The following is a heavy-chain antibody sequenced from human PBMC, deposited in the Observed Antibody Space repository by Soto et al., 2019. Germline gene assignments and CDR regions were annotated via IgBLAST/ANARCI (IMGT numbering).Heavy chain of an antibody. CDR3: AKNSHYDFWSGLDY. D-gene: IGHD3-3*01. J-gene: IGHJ4*02. V-gene: IGHV3-23*01. CDR1: GFTFSSYA. Sequence: EVQLLESGGGLVQPGGSLRLSCAASGFTFSSYAMSWVGQAPGKGLEWVSAISGSGGSTYYADSVKGRFTISRDNSKNTLYLQMNSLRAEDTAVYYCAKNSHYDFWSGLDYWGQGTLVTVSS. CDR2: ISGSGGST.